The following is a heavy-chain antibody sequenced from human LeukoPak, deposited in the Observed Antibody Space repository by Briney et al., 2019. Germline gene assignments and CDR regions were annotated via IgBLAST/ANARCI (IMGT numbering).Heavy chain of an antibody. V-gene: IGHV3-30*02. CDR2: IRYDGGNE. D-gene: IGHD3-9*01. Sequence: PGGSLRLSCAASGFTFRSYGMHWVRQAPGKGLEWVAFIRYDGGNEYYADSVKGRFTISRDNSKNTLYLQMNSLRAEGTAVYSCAKCLEHFDGFDYWGQGTLVTVSS. CDR3: AKCLEHFDGFDY. J-gene: IGHJ4*02. CDR1: GFTFRSYG.